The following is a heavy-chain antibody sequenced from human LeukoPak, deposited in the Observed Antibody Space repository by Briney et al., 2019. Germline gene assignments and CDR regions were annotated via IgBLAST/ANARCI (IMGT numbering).Heavy chain of an antibody. J-gene: IGHJ6*02. CDR1: GGSISSSGYY. D-gene: IGHD6-19*01. CDR2: IYHSGST. V-gene: IGHV4-39*07. Sequence: SSETLSLTCTVSGGSISSSGYYWGWIRQPPGKGLEWIGSIYHSGSTNYNPSLKSRVTISVDKSKNQFSLKLSSVTAADTAVYYCARVAALGYYYYGMDVWGQGTTVTVSS. CDR3: ARVAALGYYYYGMDV.